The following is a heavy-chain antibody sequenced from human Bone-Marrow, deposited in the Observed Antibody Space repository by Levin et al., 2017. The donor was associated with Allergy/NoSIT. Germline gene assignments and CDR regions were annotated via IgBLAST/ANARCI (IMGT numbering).Heavy chain of an antibody. CDR1: GFTFSSYS. J-gene: IGHJ3*02. Sequence: LSLTCAASGFTFSSYSMNWVRQAPGKGLEWVSSISSSSSYIYYADSVKGRFTISRDNAKNSLYLQMNSLRAEDTAVYYCARSRYSSSWLLAFDIWGQGTMVTVSS. CDR3: ARSRYSSSWLLAFDI. V-gene: IGHV3-21*01. D-gene: IGHD6-13*01. CDR2: ISSSSSYI.